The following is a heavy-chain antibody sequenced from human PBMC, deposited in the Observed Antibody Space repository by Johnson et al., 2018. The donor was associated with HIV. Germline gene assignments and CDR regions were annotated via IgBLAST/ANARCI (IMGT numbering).Heavy chain of an antibody. CDR3: AKGCGSAMVPFAFDI. Sequence: LLVESGGGLVQPGRSLRLSCAASGFTFDDYAMHWVRQAPGKGLEWVSGISWNSGSIGYADSVKGRFTISRDNAKNSLYLQMNSLRAEDTALYYCAKGCGSAMVPFAFDIWGQGTMVTVSS. CDR2: ISWNSGSI. CDR1: GFTFDDYA. D-gene: IGHD5-18*01. V-gene: IGHV3-9*01. J-gene: IGHJ3*02.